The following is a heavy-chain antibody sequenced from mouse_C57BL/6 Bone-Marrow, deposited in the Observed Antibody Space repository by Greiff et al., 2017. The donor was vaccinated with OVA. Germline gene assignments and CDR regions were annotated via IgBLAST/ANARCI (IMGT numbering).Heavy chain of an antibody. Sequence: QVQLQQSGAELARPGASVKLSCKASGYTFTSYGISWVQQRTGQGLEWIGEIYPRSGNTSYNAKFTGKATLTADKSSSTAYMELRSLTSEDSAVEFCARGVLYDGYLYYAIDYWGQGTSVTVSS. CDR1: GYTFTSYG. J-gene: IGHJ4*01. V-gene: IGHV1-81*01. CDR3: ARGVLYDGYLYYAIDY. CDR2: IYPRSGNT. D-gene: IGHD2-3*01.